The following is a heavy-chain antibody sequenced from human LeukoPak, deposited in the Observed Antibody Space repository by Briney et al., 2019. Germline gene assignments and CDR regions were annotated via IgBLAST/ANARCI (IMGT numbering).Heavy chain of an antibody. D-gene: IGHD4-17*01. J-gene: IGHJ3*02. CDR1: GGSISSYY. V-gene: IGHV4-4*07. CDR3: AGVPHDYGDYEAFDI. Sequence: SETLSLTCTVSGGSISSYYWSWIRQPAGKGLEWIGRIYTSESTNYNPSLKSPVTLSIDTSKNQSSLKLSSVTAADTAVYYCAGVPHDYGDYEAFDIWGRGTMVTVSS. CDR2: IYTSEST.